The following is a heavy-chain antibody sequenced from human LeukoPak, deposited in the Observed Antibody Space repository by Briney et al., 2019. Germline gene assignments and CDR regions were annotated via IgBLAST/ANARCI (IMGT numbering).Heavy chain of an antibody. J-gene: IGHJ4*02. CDR1: GGTFSSYA. CDR2: IIPIFGTA. V-gene: IGHV1-69*13. CDR3: ARGPPPDYYDSSGYYILDY. Sequence: SVKVSCKASGGTFSSYAISWVRQVPGQGLEWMGGIIPIFGTANYAQKFQGRVTITADESTSTAYMELSSLRSEDTAVYYCARGPPPDYYDSSGYYILDYWGQGTLVTVSS. D-gene: IGHD3-22*01.